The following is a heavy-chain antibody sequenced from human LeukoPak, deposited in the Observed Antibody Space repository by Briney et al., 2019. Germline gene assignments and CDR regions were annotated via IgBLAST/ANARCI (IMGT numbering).Heavy chain of an antibody. V-gene: IGHV3-43D*03. D-gene: IGHD2-2*01. CDR3: AKSGRTSPYYYYYYMGV. CDR1: GFTFDDYA. J-gene: IGHJ6*03. CDR2: ISWDGGST. Sequence: QPGGSLRLSCAASGFTFDDYAMHWVRQAPGKGLEWVSLISWDGGSTYYADSVKGRFTISRDNSKNSLYLQMNSLRAEDTALYYCAKSGRTSPYYYYYYMGVWGKGTTVTVSS.